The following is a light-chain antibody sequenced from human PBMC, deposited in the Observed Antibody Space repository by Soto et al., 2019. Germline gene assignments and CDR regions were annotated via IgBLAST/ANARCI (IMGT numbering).Light chain of an antibody. CDR2: SNN. Sequence: QSVLTQPPSASGTPGQRVTISCSGSSSNIGTNTVNWYQQLPGTAPRLLIYSNNQRPSGVPDLFSGSKSGTSASLATSGLQSEDEADYYCAAWDDSLNVYVFGTGTKVTVL. CDR1: SSNIGTNT. V-gene: IGLV1-44*01. CDR3: AAWDDSLNVYV. J-gene: IGLJ1*01.